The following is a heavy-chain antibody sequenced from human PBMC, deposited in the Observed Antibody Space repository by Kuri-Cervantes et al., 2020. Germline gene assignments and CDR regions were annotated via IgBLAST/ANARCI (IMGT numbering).Heavy chain of an antibody. V-gene: IGHV3-11*01. Sequence: GESLKISCAASGSTFSDYYMSWIRQAPGKGLEWVSYISSSGSTIYYADSVKGRFTISRDNAKNSLYLQMNSLRAEDTAVYYCARLGRGIVVVGGYFDYWGQGTLVTVSS. CDR1: GSTFSDYY. CDR2: ISSSGSTI. D-gene: IGHD2-15*01. CDR3: ARLGRGIVVVGGYFDY. J-gene: IGHJ4*02.